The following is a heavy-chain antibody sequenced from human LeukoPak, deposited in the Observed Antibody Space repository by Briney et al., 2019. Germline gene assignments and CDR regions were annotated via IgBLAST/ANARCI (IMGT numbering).Heavy chain of an antibody. J-gene: IGHJ4*02. CDR1: GGSFSGYY. CDR2: INHSGST. D-gene: IGHD6-19*01. V-gene: IGHV4-34*01. Sequence: SETLSLTCAVSGGSFSGYYWSWIRQPPGKGLEWIGEINHSGSTNYNPSLKSRVTISVDTSKNQFSLKLSSVTAADTAVYYCARVTLGAVAGSDYWGQGTLVTVSS. CDR3: ARVTLGAVAGSDY.